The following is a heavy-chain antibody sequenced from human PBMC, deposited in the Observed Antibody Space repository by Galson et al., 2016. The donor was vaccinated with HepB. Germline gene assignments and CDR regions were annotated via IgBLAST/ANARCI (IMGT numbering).Heavy chain of an antibody. CDR2: ISGSNT. J-gene: IGHJ4*02. CDR1: GFTFTSYA. V-gene: IGHV3-23*01. CDR3: AKIYSQGYYDSSGAYSYFGY. D-gene: IGHD3-22*01. Sequence: SLRLSCAASGFTFTSYAMSWVRQAPGKGLEWVSAISGSNTYYADSVKGRFTISRDISKNTLYLQMNSLRAEDTAVYYCAKIYSQGYYDSSGAYSYFGYWGQGTLVTVSS.